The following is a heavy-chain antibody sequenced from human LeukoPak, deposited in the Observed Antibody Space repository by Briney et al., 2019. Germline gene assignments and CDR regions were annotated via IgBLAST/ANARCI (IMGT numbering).Heavy chain of an antibody. V-gene: IGHV4-34*01. Sequence: SETLSLTCAVCGGSFSGYYWSWIRQPPGKGLEWIGEINHSGSTNYNPSLKSRVTISVDTSKNQFSLKLSSVTAADTAVYYCARGVDTAMVPFDYWGQGTLVTVSS. CDR1: GGSFSGYY. D-gene: IGHD5-18*01. CDR2: INHSGST. J-gene: IGHJ4*02. CDR3: ARGVDTAMVPFDY.